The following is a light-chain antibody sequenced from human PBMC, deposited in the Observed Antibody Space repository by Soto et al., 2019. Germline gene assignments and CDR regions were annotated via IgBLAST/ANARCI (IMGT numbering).Light chain of an antibody. J-gene: IGKJ1*01. Sequence: IDVTHSPSTLSASLGYTVTVTCRASQSASGWLAWYQQKPGKAPKLLVYNASTLETGVPSRFSGSGSGAEFTLTITGLQTEDIATYYCQPYDSFWSFGQGSKADIK. CDR2: NAS. CDR3: QPYDSFWS. V-gene: IGKV1-5*01. CDR1: QSASGW.